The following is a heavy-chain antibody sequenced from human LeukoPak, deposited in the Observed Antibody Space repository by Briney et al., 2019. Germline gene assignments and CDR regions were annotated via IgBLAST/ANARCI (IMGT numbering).Heavy chain of an antibody. J-gene: IGHJ4*02. CDR1: GYTFTSYA. D-gene: IGHD1-26*01. CDR3: ARDSGSGSNDY. V-gene: IGHV1-3*01. CDR2: VSAGNGNT. Sequence: ASVKVSCKASGYTFTSYAIHWVRQAPGQRLEWMGWVSAGNGNTKYSQNFQGRVTFISNTSATTAFMELSSLRSEDAAVYYCARDSGSGSNDYWGQGTLVTVSS.